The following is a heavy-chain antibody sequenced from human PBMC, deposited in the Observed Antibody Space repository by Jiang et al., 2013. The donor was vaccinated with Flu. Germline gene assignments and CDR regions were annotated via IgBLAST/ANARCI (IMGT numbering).Heavy chain of an antibody. V-gene: IGHV5-51*01. CDR3: ARHAEAWGIAVAGTPLDY. Sequence: KKPGESLKISCKGSGYSFTSYWIGWVRQMPGKGLEWMGIIYPGDSDTRYSPSFQGQVTISADKSISTAYLQWSSLEASDTAMYYCARHAEAWGIAVAGTPLDYWGQGTLVTVSS. CDR2: IYPGDSDT. CDR1: GYSFTSYW. D-gene: IGHD6-19*01. J-gene: IGHJ4*02.